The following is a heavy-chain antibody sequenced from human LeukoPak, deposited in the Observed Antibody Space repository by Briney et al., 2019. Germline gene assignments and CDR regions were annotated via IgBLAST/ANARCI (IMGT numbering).Heavy chain of an antibody. CDR3: ARDSYCSGGSCHHRGYYYYYMGV. Sequence: ASVKLSCKASGYTFTSYYIHWVRQAPGQGLEWMGIINPSGGSTSYAQKLQGRVTMTTDTYTSTAYMELRSLRSDDTAVYYCARDSYCSGGSCHHRGYYYYYMGVWGKGTTVTISS. J-gene: IGHJ6*03. V-gene: IGHV1-46*01. CDR1: GYTFTSYY. D-gene: IGHD2-15*01. CDR2: INPSGGST.